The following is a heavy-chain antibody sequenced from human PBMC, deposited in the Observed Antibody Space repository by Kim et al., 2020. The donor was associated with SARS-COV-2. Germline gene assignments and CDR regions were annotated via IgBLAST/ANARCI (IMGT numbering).Heavy chain of an antibody. CDR3: AKKSTTSVYDNYGMDV. CDR2: ISRSGSAT. D-gene: IGHD5-12*01. Sequence: GGSLRLSCAASGFTFSSYALSWVRQAPGKGLEWVSHISRSGSATYYADSVRGRFIISRDNSKNTLFLQMNSLRGEDTAVYYCAKKSTTSVYDNYGMDVWGQGTTVIVSS. J-gene: IGHJ6*02. V-gene: IGHV3-23*01. CDR1: GFTFSSYA.